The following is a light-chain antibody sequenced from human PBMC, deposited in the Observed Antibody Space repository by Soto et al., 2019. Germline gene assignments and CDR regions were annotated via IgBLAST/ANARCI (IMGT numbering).Light chain of an antibody. CDR2: LND. CDR1: FSNIGDNA. Sequence: QSVLTQPPSLSATPGQRVNISCSGSFSNIGDNAVNWYQQLPGAAPKLLLYLNDQRPSGVPDRFSGSKSGTSAFLAISGLQSEDEADYYCAAWDDSLNALFGTGTKLTVL. V-gene: IGLV1-44*01. J-gene: IGLJ1*01. CDR3: AAWDDSLNAL.